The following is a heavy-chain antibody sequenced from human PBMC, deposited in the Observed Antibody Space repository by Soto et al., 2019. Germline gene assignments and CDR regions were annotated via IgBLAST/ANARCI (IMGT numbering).Heavy chain of an antibody. Sequence: GGSLRLSCAASGFTFSSYSMNWVRQAPGKGPEWVSYISSSSSTIYYADSVKGRFTISRDNAKNSLYLQMNSLRAEDTAVYYCARAGGYSYGYPGEFDYWGQGTLVTVSS. V-gene: IGHV3-48*01. J-gene: IGHJ4*02. D-gene: IGHD5-18*01. CDR3: ARAGGYSYGYPGEFDY. CDR2: ISSSSSTI. CDR1: GFTFSSYS.